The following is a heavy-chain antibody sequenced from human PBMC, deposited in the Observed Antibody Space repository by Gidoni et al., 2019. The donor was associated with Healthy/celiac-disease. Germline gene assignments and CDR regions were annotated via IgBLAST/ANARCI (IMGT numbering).Heavy chain of an antibody. V-gene: IGHV3-33*01. CDR2: ILNDGGSK. CDR1: GVTVSCHG. J-gene: IGHJ6*02. D-gene: IGHD6-19*01. Sequence: AQLVASGGGVVQPGRSTRLSCAASGVTVSCHGMHWVRQAPGKVLEWVAFILNDGGSKYCADCVKGRFTISRDNSKNTLELQMNSLRAEDTAVYYCARDPPDSGWVNYGMDVWGQGTTVTVSS. CDR3: ARDPPDSGWVNYGMDV.